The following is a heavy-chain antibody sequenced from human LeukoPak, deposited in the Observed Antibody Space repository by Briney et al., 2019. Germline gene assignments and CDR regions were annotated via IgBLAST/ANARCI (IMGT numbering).Heavy chain of an antibody. J-gene: IGHJ5*02. CDR3: ARQPYCSGGSCYPGWSDP. CDR1: GYSFTSYW. D-gene: IGHD2-15*01. V-gene: IGHV5-10-1*01. CDR2: IDPSDSYT. Sequence: GESLKISCKGSGYSFTSYWISWVRQMPGKGLEWMGRIDPSDSYTNYSPSFQGHVTISADKSISTAYLQWSSLKASDTAMYYCARQPYCSGGSCYPGWSDPWGQGTLVTVSS.